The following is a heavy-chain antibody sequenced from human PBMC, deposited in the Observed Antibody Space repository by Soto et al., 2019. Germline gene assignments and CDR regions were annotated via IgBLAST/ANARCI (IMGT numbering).Heavy chain of an antibody. V-gene: IGHV4-39*01. D-gene: IGHD5-18*01. CDR2: IYYSGST. J-gene: IGHJ6*02. Sequence: PSETLSLTCTVSGGSISSSSYYWGWIRQPPGKGLEWIGSIYYSGSTYYNPSLKSRVTISVDTSKNQFSLKLSSVTAADTAVYYCARQGYSYGTSYYGMDVRGQGTTVTISS. CDR1: GGSISSSSYY. CDR3: ARQGYSYGTSYYGMDV.